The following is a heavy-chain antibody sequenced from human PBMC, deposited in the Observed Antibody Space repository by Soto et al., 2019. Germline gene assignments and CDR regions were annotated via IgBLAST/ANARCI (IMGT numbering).Heavy chain of an antibody. CDR3: ASLQVPGNSDH. CDR2: IYYSGET. CDR1: GGSITSRNYY. V-gene: IGHV4-39*01. J-gene: IGHJ4*02. Sequence: PSETLSLTCSVSGGSITSRNYYWAWVRQPPGKGLEWIGNIYYSGETYYHSSFRSRLTVSVDTTKNQFSLKLRSLTDADTAMYYCASLQVPGNSDHRGKGTLVTVSS. D-gene: IGHD3-9*01.